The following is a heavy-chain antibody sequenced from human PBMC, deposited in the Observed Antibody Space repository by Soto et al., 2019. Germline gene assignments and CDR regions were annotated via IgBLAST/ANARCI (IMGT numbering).Heavy chain of an antibody. Sequence: GASVKVSCKASGYTFTGYYMHWVRQAPGQGLEWMGWINPNSGGTNYAQKFQGWVTMTRDTSISTAYMELSRLRSDDTAVYYCARGQIVVVTASWYFDLWGRGTLVTVSS. CDR2: INPNSGGT. V-gene: IGHV1-2*04. D-gene: IGHD2-21*02. CDR1: GYTFTGYY. CDR3: ARGQIVVVTASWYFDL. J-gene: IGHJ2*01.